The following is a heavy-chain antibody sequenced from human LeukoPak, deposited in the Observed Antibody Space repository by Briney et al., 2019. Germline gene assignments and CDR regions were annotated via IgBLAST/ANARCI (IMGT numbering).Heavy chain of an antibody. CDR1: GGSISSGGYY. D-gene: IGHD4-17*01. CDR2: IFPSGST. V-gene: IGHV4-61*02. CDR3: ARDKTFYGDYVRYYYMDV. Sequence: SETLSLTCTVSGGSISSGGYYWSWIRQPAGKGLEWIGLIFPSGSTNYNPSLKSRVTMSVDTSKNQFSLKLSSVTAADTAVYYCARDKTFYGDYVRYYYMDVWGKGTTVTVSS. J-gene: IGHJ6*03.